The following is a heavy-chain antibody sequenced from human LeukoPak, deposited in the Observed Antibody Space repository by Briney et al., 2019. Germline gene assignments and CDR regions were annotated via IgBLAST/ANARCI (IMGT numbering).Heavy chain of an antibody. CDR1: GFTFSSYA. Sequence: PGGSLRLSCAVSGFTFSSYAMHWVRQAPGKGLEWVAVISYDGSSKDYADSVKGRFTTSRDNSKNTLYLQMNSLRAEDTAVYYCARRSGYSYGYGHFDYWGQGTLVTVSS. J-gene: IGHJ4*02. CDR3: ARRSGYSYGYGHFDY. V-gene: IGHV3-30*04. D-gene: IGHD5-18*01. CDR2: ISYDGSSK.